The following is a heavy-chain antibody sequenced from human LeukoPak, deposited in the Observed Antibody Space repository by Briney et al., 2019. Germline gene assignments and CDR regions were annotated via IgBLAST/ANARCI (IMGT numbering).Heavy chain of an antibody. V-gene: IGHV1-18*01. D-gene: IGHD1-1*01. CDR1: GYTFTIYG. CDR2: ISAYSGNT. J-gene: IGHJ3*02. Sequence: GASVKVSCKASGYTFTIYGISWVRQAPGQGPEWMGWISAYSGNTNNAQKLQGRVTMTTDTSTSTAYMELRSLRSDDTAVYYCARATIAARTTGTYDAFAIWGQGTMATVSS. CDR3: ARATIAARTTGTYDAFAI.